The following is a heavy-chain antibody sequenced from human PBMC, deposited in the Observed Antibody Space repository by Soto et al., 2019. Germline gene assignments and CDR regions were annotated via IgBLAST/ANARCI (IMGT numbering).Heavy chain of an antibody. CDR2: IYSGGST. J-gene: IGHJ4*02. V-gene: IGHV3-53*04. CDR1: GFTVSSNY. CDR3: ARMPGPMAIYYFDY. D-gene: IGHD2-21*01. Sequence: EVQLVESGGGLVQPGGSLRLSCAASGFTVSSNYMTWVRQAPGKGLEWVLVIYSGGSTYYADSVKGRFTISRHNSKNTLYLQMNSLRAEDTAVYYCARMPGPMAIYYFDYWGQGTLVTVSS.